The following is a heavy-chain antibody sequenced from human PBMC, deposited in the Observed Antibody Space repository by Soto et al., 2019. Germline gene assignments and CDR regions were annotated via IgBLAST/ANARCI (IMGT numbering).Heavy chain of an antibody. J-gene: IGHJ4*02. CDR1: GFTFSSYW. D-gene: IGHD5-18*01. CDR2: IKQDGSEK. Sequence: QTGGSLRLSCAASGFTFSSYWMSWVRQAPGKGLEWVANIKQDGSEKYYVDSVKGRFTISRDNAKNSLYLQMNSLRAEDTAVYYCARDGAQLRTPGIDYWGQGTLVTVSS. CDR3: ARDGAQLRTPGIDY. V-gene: IGHV3-7*05.